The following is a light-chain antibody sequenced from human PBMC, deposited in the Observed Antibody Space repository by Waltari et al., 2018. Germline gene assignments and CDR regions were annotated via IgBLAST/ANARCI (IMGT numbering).Light chain of an antibody. CDR1: QRISDNY. CDR3: QQYDSSPLT. Sequence: EKVLTQSPGTLSLSPGERAALSCRATQRISDNYLAWYQQKPGQAPRLLIYGASIRATGIPDRFSGSGSGTDFTLTINRLEPEDFAVYYCQQYDSSPLTFGPGTTVDI. V-gene: IGKV3-20*01. J-gene: IGKJ3*01. CDR2: GAS.